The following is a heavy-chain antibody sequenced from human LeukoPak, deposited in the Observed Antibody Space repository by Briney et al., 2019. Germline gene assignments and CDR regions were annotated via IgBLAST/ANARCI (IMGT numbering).Heavy chain of an antibody. V-gene: IGHV3-48*04. Sequence: GGSLRLSCAASGFTFSSSGMNWVRQAPGKGLEWVSYISSSGSTIYYADSVKGRFTISRDNAKNSLYLQMNSLRAEDTAVYYCAREPSGGSGSYYTLTDDYWGQGTLVTVSS. D-gene: IGHD3-10*01. CDR2: ISSSGSTI. CDR1: GFTFSSSG. CDR3: AREPSGGSGSYYTLTDDY. J-gene: IGHJ4*02.